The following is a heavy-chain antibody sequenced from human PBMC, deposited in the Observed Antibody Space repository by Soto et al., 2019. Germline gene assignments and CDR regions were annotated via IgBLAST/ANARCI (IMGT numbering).Heavy chain of an antibody. CDR2: IGTAGDT. J-gene: IGHJ3*02. D-gene: IGHD3-10*01. V-gene: IGHV3-13*01. Sequence: PGGSLRLSCAASGFTFSSYDMHWVRQATGKGLEWVSAIGTAGDTYYPGSVKGRFTISREDAKNSLYLQMNSLRAEDTAVYYCARATYYYGSGSDGDAFDIWGQGTMVTVSS. CDR3: ARATYYYGSGSDGDAFDI. CDR1: GFTFSSYD.